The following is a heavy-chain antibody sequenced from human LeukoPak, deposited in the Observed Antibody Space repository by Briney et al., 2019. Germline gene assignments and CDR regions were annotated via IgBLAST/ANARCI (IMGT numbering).Heavy chain of an antibody. D-gene: IGHD6-19*01. CDR3: ARVTNIISVAGIRVGYFDY. CDR1: AGSVSSCY. J-gene: IGHJ4*02. Sequence: SSPSQSPAHPLAAGSVSSCYWSSVRQPPGDGMEWAGLIYYIGGTHYTPSLKRRVPLSVEKSKKQFSLNLNSVTAAATAVTYFARVTNIISVAGIRVGYFDYWGQGTLVTVSS. V-gene: IGHV4-59*02. CDR2: IYYIGGT.